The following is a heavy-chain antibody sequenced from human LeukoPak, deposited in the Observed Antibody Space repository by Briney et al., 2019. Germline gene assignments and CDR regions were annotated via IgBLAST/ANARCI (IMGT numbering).Heavy chain of an antibody. V-gene: IGHV1-69*05. D-gene: IGHD1-26*01. CDR3: ATSTDNIVGATTRLLDY. CDR1: GGTFSSYA. J-gene: IGHJ4*02. CDR2: IIPIFGTA. Sequence: GASVKVSCKASGGTFSSYAISWVRQAPGQGLEWMGGIIPIFGTANYAQKFQGRVTITTDESTSTAYMELSSLRSEDTAVYYCATSTDNIVGATTRLLDYWGQGTLVTVSS.